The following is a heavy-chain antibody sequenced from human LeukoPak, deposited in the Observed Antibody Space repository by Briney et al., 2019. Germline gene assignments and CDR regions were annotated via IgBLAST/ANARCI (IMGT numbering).Heavy chain of an antibody. CDR2: IYVDGIEK. J-gene: IGHJ3*02. V-gene: IGHV3-7*01. D-gene: IGHD2-2*01. CDR3: ARTVVEVRGASDVFDI. CDR1: GFSFGTSW. Sequence: QTGGSLRLSCAASGFSFGTSWMSWVRQAPGKGLEWLTNIYVDGIEKYYVDSMKGRFTISRDNAKNSLYLQMDSLRVEDTAVYYCARTVVEVRGASDVFDIWGQGTMVTVSS.